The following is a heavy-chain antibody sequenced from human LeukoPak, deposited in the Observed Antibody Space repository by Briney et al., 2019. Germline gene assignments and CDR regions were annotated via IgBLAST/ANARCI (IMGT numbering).Heavy chain of an antibody. Sequence: ASVKVSCKASGYTFTNYYIYWVRQAPGQGLEWMGIINPSGGSTDYAQKFQGGVTMTRDTSTTTVYMELSSLRSEDTAVYYCARATWYGGNPSGAFDIWGQGTMVTVSS. J-gene: IGHJ3*02. CDR2: INPSGGST. D-gene: IGHD4/OR15-4a*01. V-gene: IGHV1-46*01. CDR1: GYTFTNYY. CDR3: ARATWYGGNPSGAFDI.